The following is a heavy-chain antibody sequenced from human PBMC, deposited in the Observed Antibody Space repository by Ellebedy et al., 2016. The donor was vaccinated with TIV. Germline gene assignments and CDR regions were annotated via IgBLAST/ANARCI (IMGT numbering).Heavy chain of an antibody. Sequence: GESLKISCVASGFAFSSYAMNWVRQAPGKGLEWVSLISDSGGNTYYADSVKGRFTISRDNYKDTLDLQMNSLRAEDTAIYYCAKVRGGYSIGYWIDSWGQGTLVTVSS. J-gene: IGHJ4*02. CDR3: AKVRGGYSIGYWIDS. V-gene: IGHV3-23*01. CDR2: ISDSGGNT. CDR1: GFAFSSYA. D-gene: IGHD5-18*01.